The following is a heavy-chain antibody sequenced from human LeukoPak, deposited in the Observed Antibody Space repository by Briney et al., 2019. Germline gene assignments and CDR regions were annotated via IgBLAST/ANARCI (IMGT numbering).Heavy chain of an antibody. CDR2: INHSGST. CDR3: ARGPGYYGSGSYYKH. D-gene: IGHD3-10*01. CDR1: GGSFSDYY. Sequence: AETLSLTCAVYGGSFSDYYWSWIRQPPGKGLEWIGEINHSGSTNYNPSLKSRVTISVDTSKNQFSLKLSSVTAADTAVYYCARGPGYYGSGSYYKHWGQRTLVTVPS. V-gene: IGHV4-34*01. J-gene: IGHJ4*02.